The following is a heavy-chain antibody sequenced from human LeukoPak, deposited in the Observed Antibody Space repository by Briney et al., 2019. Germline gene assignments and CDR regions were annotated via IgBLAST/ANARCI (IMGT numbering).Heavy chain of an antibody. CDR1: GYTFSAYA. J-gene: IGHJ4*02. Sequence: ASVKVSCKASGYTFSAYAVYWVRQAPGQRPEWMGWINAGNGNTKYSQQFQGRVTITRDTSASTVYIELSSLRSEDTAVFYCARVTGDYFDYWGQGTLVTVSS. D-gene: IGHD1-14*01. V-gene: IGHV1-3*01. CDR2: INAGNGNT. CDR3: ARVTGDYFDY.